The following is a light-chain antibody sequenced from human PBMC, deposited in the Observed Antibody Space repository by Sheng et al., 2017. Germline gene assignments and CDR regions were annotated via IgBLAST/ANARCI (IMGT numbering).Light chain of an antibody. V-gene: IGKV1-5*01. CDR1: QSISSW. Sequence: DIQMTQSPSTLSASVGDRVTITCRASQSISSWLAWYQQKPGKAPKLLMYDISSLETGVPSRFSGSGSGTEFTLTISSLQPDDFATYYCQQYNSYSPPTFGGGTKVEIK. CDR2: DIS. J-gene: IGKJ4*01. CDR3: QQYNSYSPPT.